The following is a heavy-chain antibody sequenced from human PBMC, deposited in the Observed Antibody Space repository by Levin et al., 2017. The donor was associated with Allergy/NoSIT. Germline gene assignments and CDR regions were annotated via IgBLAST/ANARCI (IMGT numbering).Heavy chain of an antibody. D-gene: IGHD2-15*01. CDR2: ISYDGSNK. J-gene: IGHJ4*02. V-gene: IGHV3-30*18. CDR3: AKDRGIVVVVAATPDY. Sequence: PGGSLRLSCAASGFTFSSYGMHWVRQAPGKGLEWVAVISYDGSNKYYADSVKGRFTISRDNSKNTLYLQMNSLRAEDTAVYYCAKDRGIVVVVAATPDYWGQGTLVTVSS. CDR1: GFTFSSYG.